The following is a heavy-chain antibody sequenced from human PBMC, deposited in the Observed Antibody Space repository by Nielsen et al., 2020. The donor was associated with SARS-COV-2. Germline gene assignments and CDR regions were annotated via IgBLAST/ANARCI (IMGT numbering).Heavy chain of an antibody. J-gene: IGHJ5*02. CDR1: GFTISRYG. V-gene: IGHV3-30*03. Sequence: GGSLRLSCEASGFTISRYGMHWVRQAPGKGLEWLAIISYDGSNEHYADSVKGRFTVSRDNSKDTLYLQMNSLKLEDTAVYYCARETLDHTSSFVDHLGQGTLVTVSS. CDR2: ISYDGSNE. CDR3: ARETLDHTSSFVDH. D-gene: IGHD1-26*01.